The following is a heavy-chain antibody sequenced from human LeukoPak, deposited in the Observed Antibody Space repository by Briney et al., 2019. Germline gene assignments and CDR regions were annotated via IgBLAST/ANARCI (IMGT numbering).Heavy chain of an antibody. J-gene: IGHJ4*02. V-gene: IGHV3-23*01. CDR2: INAVDAST. CDR3: AKQFLDAN. Sequence: GGSLILSCAASGFDFGKFAMTWVRQGPGKGLEWVSTINAVDASTYYADSVRGRFTVSRDNSKKTLYLQMRRLRAEDTATYYCAKQFLDANWGQGTRVTVSS. CDR1: GFDFGKFA. D-gene: IGHD5-24*01.